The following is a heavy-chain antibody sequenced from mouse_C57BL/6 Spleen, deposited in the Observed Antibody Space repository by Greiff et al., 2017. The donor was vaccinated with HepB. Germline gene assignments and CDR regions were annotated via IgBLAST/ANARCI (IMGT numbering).Heavy chain of an antibody. V-gene: IGHV5-4*01. CDR1: GFTFSSYA. D-gene: IGHD1-1*01. Sequence: EVQRVESGGGLVKPGGSLKLSCAASGFTFSSYAMSWVRQTPEKRLEWVATISDGGSYTYYPDNVKGRFTISRDNAKNNLYLQMSHLKSEDTAMYYCARSSTVVDWYFDVWGTGTTVTVSS. CDR2: ISDGGSYT. CDR3: ARSSTVVDWYFDV. J-gene: IGHJ1*03.